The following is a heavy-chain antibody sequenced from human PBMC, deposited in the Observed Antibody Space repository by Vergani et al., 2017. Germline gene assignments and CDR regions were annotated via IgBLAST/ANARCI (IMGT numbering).Heavy chain of an antibody. J-gene: IGHJ3*02. Sequence: EVQLLESGGGLVQPGGSLRLSCAASGFTFSSYDMSWVRQAPGKGLEWVSAISGSGGSTYYADSVKGRFTISRDNSKNTLYLQMNSLIAEDRAVYYCTKDRPGNDSPDAFDIGGQGTMVTVSS. CDR3: TKDRPGNDSPDAFDI. D-gene: IGHD1-26*01. V-gene: IGHV3-23*01. CDR2: ISGSGGST. CDR1: GFTFSSYD.